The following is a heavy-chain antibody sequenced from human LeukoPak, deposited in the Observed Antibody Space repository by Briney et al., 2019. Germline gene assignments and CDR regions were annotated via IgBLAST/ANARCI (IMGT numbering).Heavy chain of an antibody. J-gene: IGHJ4*02. CDR3: ARLRDYYDSSGYYYYFDY. Sequence: GASVTVSCKASGYTFTSYGISWVRQAPGQGLEWMGWISAYNGNTNYAQKLQGRVTMTTDTSTSTAYMGLRSLRSDDTAVYYCARLRDYYDSSGYYYYFDYWGQGTLVTVSS. V-gene: IGHV1-18*01. CDR2: ISAYNGNT. D-gene: IGHD3-22*01. CDR1: GYTFTSYG.